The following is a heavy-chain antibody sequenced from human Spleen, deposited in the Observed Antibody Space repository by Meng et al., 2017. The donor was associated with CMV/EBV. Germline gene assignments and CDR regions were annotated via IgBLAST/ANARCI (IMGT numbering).Heavy chain of an antibody. Sequence: ASVKVSCKASGYPFTGYYMHWVRQAPGQGLEWMGWINPNTGDTKYPQRFQGRVTMTTDRSISTAYMELRSLRSDDTAVYYCAREAPDDYYYYYGMDVWGQGTTVTVSS. CDR1: GYPFTGYY. J-gene: IGHJ6*02. V-gene: IGHV1-2*02. CDR2: INPNTGDT. CDR3: AREAPDDYYYYYGMDV.